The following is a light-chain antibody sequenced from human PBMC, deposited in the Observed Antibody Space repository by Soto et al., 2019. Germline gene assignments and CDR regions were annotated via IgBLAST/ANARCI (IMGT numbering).Light chain of an antibody. V-gene: IGLV2-14*03. Sequence: QSARAQPASVSGSPGQSITISCTGTSSDVGGYKYVSWYQQHPGKAPKLMIHDVSKRPSGISDRFSGSKSGNTASLTISGLRAADEADYYCSSYTSSSKVLFGGGTKVTVL. CDR3: SSYTSSSKVL. CDR2: DVS. CDR1: SSDVGGYKY. J-gene: IGLJ2*01.